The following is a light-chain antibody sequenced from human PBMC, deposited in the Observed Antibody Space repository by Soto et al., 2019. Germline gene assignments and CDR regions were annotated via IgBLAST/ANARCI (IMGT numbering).Light chain of an antibody. CDR2: EVS. CDR3: ASITTTRFV. J-gene: IGLJ1*01. Sequence: QSLLTQPASVSGSPGQSITISCTGTSSDVGAYNFVSWYQHHPDKAPKLMISEVSNRPSGVSDRFSGSKSGNTASLTISGLQAEDEADYYCASITTTRFVSGNGTKVTVL. V-gene: IGLV2-14*01. CDR1: SSDVGAYNF.